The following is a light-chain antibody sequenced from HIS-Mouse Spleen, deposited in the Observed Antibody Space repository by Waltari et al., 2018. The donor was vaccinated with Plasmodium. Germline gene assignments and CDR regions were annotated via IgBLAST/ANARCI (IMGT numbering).Light chain of an antibody. CDR3: YSTDSSGNHRV. Sequence: SYELTQPPSASVSPGHTARITCSGDALPRKSAYWYQQKSGQAPALVIYADSKRPSGIPERFSGSSSGTMATLTISGAQVEDEADYYCYSTDSSGNHRVFGGGTKLTVL. V-gene: IGLV3-10*01. CDR2: ADS. CDR1: ALPRKS. J-gene: IGLJ3*02.